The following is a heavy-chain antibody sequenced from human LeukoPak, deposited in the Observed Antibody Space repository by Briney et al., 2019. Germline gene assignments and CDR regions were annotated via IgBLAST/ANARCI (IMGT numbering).Heavy chain of an antibody. CDR1: GFTFSSYA. J-gene: IGHJ6*02. Sequence: GGSLRLSCAASGFTFSSYAMSWVREAPGKGLEWVSAISGSGGSTYYADSVKGRFTISRDNSKNTLYLQMNSLRAGDTAVYYCAKPGCSSTSCYSSVWDYYYYGMDVWGQGTTVTVSS. D-gene: IGHD2-2*01. CDR3: AKPGCSSTSCYSSVWDYYYYGMDV. CDR2: ISGSGGST. V-gene: IGHV3-23*01.